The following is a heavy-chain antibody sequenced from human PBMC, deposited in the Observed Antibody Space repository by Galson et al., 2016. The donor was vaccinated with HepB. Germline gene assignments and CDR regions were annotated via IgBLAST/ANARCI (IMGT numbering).Heavy chain of an antibody. CDR2: IYYSGST. D-gene: IGHD2-8*01. CDR1: GGSISSGGYY. Sequence: TLSLTCTVSGGSISSGGYYWSWIRQHPGKGLEWIGYIYYSGSTYYNPSLKSRVTISVDTSKNQFSLHLNSVTPEDTAVYYCVRDRNGFHWGQGTLVTVST. CDR3: VRDRNGFH. J-gene: IGHJ4*02. V-gene: IGHV4-31*03.